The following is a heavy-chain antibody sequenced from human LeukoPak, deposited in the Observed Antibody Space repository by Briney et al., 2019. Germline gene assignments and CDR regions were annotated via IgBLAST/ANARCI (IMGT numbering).Heavy chain of an antibody. V-gene: IGHV1-69*13. Sequence: GASVKVSCKASGYTFTSYGISWVRQAPGQGLEWMGGIIPIFGTANYAQKFQGRVTITADESTSTAYMELSSLRSEDTAVYYCAREVVVVPAAMPVSYGMDVWGKGTTVTVSS. CDR3: AREVVVVPAAMPVSYGMDV. CDR1: GYTFTSYG. CDR2: IIPIFGTA. D-gene: IGHD2-2*01. J-gene: IGHJ6*04.